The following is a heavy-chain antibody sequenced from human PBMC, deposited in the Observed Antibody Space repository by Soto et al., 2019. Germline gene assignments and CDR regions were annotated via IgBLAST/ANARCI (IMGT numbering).Heavy chain of an antibody. D-gene: IGHD5-12*01. CDR2: ISSSSSYL. CDR3: ARAATRIVATTRNYYYYYMDV. V-gene: IGHV3-21*01. Sequence: GGSLRLSCAASGFTFSSYSMNWVRQAPGKGLEWVSSISSSSSYLYYADSVKGRFTISRDNAKNSQYLQMNSLRADDTAVYYCARAATRIVATTRNYYYYYMDVWGKGTTVTVSS. CDR1: GFTFSSYS. J-gene: IGHJ6*03.